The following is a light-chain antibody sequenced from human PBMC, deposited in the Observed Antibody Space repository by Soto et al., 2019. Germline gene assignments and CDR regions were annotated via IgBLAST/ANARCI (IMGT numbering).Light chain of an antibody. Sequence: QSVLTQPRSVSGSPGQSVTISCTGTSSDIGGYNYVSWYQQHPGKAPKLMIYDVDKRPSGVPDRFSGSKSGNTASLTISGLQAEDEAHYYCQSCDSSLSGYVFGTGTKVTVL. J-gene: IGLJ1*01. CDR2: DVD. V-gene: IGLV2-11*01. CDR1: SSDIGGYNY. CDR3: QSCDSSLSGYV.